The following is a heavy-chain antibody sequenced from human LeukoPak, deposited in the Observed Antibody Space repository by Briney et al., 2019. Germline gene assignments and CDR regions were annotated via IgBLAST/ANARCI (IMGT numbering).Heavy chain of an antibody. CDR3: AREVLSWKSFDY. CDR2: ISSSSTI. Sequence: GGSLRLSCAASGFTFSSYSMNWVRQAPGKGLEWVSYISSSSTIYYADSVKGRFTISRDNAKNSLYLQMNSLRAEDTAVYYCAREVLSWKSFDYWGQGTLVTVSS. V-gene: IGHV3-48*01. CDR1: GFTFSSYS. J-gene: IGHJ4*02. D-gene: IGHD1-1*01.